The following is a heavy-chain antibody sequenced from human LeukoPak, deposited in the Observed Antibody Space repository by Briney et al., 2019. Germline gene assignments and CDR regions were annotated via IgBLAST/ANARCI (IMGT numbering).Heavy chain of an antibody. D-gene: IGHD2-8*01. J-gene: IGHJ4*02. Sequence: PSETLSLTCTVSGGSISSYYWSWIRQPPGKGLEWIGYIYYSGSSKYNPSLKSRVTISVDTSKNQFSLKLSSVTAADTAVYYCARDDNVFDYWVQGTLVTVSS. CDR1: GGSISSYY. V-gene: IGHV4-59*01. CDR2: IYYSGSS. CDR3: ARDDNVFDY.